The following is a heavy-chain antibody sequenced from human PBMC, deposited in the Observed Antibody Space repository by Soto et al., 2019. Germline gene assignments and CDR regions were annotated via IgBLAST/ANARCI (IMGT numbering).Heavy chain of an antibody. CDR2: IDWDDDK. D-gene: IGHD6-19*01. J-gene: IGHJ6*02. V-gene: IGHV2-70*01. CDR3: ARIRVAGTLDYYYYGMDV. CDR1: GFSLSTSVMC. Sequence: GPTLVNPTQTLTLTCTFSGFSLSTSVMCVSWIRQPPGKALEWLALIDWDDDKYYSTSLKTRLTISKDTSKNQVVLTMTNMDPVDTATYYCARIRVAGTLDYYYYGMDVWGQGTTVIVSS.